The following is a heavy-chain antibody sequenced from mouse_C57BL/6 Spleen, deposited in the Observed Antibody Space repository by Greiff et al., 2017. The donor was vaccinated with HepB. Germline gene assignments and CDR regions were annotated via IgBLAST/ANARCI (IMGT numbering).Heavy chain of an antibody. CDR3: ARGGSRYAMDY. V-gene: IGHV1-78*01. Sequence: VKLQQSDAELVKPGASVKISCKASGYTFTDYTIHWMKQRPEQGLEWIGYIYPRDGSTKYNEKFKGKATLTADKSSSTAYMQLNSLTSEDSAVYLCARGGSRYAMDYWGQGTSFTVSS. J-gene: IGHJ4*01. CDR2: IYPRDGST. D-gene: IGHD3-1*01. CDR1: GYTFTDYT.